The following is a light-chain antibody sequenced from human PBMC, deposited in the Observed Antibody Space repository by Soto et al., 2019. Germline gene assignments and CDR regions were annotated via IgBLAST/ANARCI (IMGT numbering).Light chain of an antibody. CDR2: EVS. Sequence: DIVMTQTPLSLSVTPGQTATISCKSSQSLLHTDGKTYLHWYMQKPGQTPQLLIYEVSTRFSGVPDRISGSGSKTDFTLNISRVEADDVGVYYCLQTLRPILSFGPGTKVDF. CDR3: LQTLRPILS. CDR1: QSLLHTDGKTY. V-gene: IGKV2D-29*01. J-gene: IGKJ3*01.